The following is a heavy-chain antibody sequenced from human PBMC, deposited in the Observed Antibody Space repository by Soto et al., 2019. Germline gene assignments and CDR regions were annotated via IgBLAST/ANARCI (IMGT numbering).Heavy chain of an antibody. CDR2: IYYSGST. Sequence: PSETLSLTCTVSGGSISSYYWSWIRQPPGKGLEWIGYIYYSGSTNYNPSLKSRVTISVDTSKNQFSLKLSSVTAADTAVYYCARQDYSSSYNWFDPWGQGTLVTVSS. CDR3: ARQDYSSSYNWFDP. J-gene: IGHJ5*02. V-gene: IGHV4-59*08. D-gene: IGHD6-6*01. CDR1: GGSISSYY.